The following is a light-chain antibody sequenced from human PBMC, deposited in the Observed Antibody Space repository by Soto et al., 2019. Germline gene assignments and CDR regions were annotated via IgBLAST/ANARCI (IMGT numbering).Light chain of an antibody. Sequence: DIQMTQSPSSLSASVGDRVTITCRAGQSISTWLAWYQPKPGKAPKLLIYDASSLESGVPLRFSGSGSGTEFTLTISSLQPDDFATYYCQQYNSYSPLTLGGGTKVDI. CDR2: DAS. V-gene: IGKV1-5*01. CDR1: QSISTW. J-gene: IGKJ4*01. CDR3: QQYNSYSPLT.